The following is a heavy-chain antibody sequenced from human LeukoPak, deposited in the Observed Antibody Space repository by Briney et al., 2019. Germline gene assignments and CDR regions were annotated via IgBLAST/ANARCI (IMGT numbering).Heavy chain of an antibody. CDR1: GVSLSTSGVG. V-gene: IGHV2-5*02. J-gene: IGHJ5*02. CDR2: LYWDDDK. Sequence: GPTLVKTKQTPTLTRTLYGVSLSTSGVGVGLIRQPPRKALGLLALLYWDDDKRYSPSLKSRLTITKDTSKNQVVLTMTNMDPVDTATYYCAHIGGRMAAAGLPFDPWGQGTLVTVSS. D-gene: IGHD6-13*01. CDR3: AHIGGRMAAAGLPFDP.